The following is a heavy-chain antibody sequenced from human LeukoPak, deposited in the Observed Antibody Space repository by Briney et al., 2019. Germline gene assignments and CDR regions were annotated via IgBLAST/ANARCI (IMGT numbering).Heavy chain of an antibody. V-gene: IGHV3-30*02. CDR2: IWYDGSNK. CDR1: GFTFSNYG. CDR3: AKDPGGTLGGVIVITPPDS. Sequence: GGSLRLSCAASGFTFSNYGMYWVRQAPGKGLEWVAVIWYDGSNKYYVDSVKGRFTISRDNSKNTLYLQMNSLRAEDTAVYYCAKDPGGTLGGVIVITPPDSWGQGTLVTVSS. D-gene: IGHD3-16*02. J-gene: IGHJ4*02.